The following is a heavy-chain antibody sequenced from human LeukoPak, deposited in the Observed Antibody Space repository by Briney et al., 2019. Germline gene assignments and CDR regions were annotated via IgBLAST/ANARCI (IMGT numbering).Heavy chain of an antibody. CDR2: ISSSSSTI. J-gene: IGHJ6*02. V-gene: IGHV3-48*02. D-gene: IGHD6-13*01. CDR1: GFTFSSYS. Sequence: GGSLRLSCAASGFTFSSYSMSWVRQAPGKGLEWVSYISSSSSTIYYADSVKGRFTISRDNAKNSLYLQMNSLRDEDTAVYYCAREGIAAAQYYCGMDVWGQGTTVTVSS. CDR3: AREGIAAAQYYCGMDV.